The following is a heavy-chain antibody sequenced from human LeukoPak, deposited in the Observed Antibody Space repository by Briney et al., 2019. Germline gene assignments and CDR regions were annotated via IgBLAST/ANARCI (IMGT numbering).Heavy chain of an antibody. CDR1: GFTFSSYA. D-gene: IGHD6-19*01. CDR3: ASGIAVAGGSSDL. CDR2: ISNNGGNT. V-gene: IGHV3-64*04. Sequence: GGSLRLSCSASGFTFSSYAMHWIRQAPGKGLEYVSAISNNGGNTYYADSVKGRFTIFRDISKNTLYLQMNSLRAEDTALYYCASGIAVAGGSSDLWGQGTLVTVSS. J-gene: IGHJ5*02.